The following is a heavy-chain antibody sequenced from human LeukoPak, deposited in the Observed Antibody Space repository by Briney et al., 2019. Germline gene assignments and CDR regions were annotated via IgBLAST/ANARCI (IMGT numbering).Heavy chain of an antibody. D-gene: IGHD3-9*01. CDR1: GDSFSSYF. CDR3: ARGDNYDILTGYQTPSHLSDY. V-gene: IGHV1-2*02. CDR2: INPNSGDT. Sequence: ASVKVSCKASGDSFSSYFISWVRQAPGQGLEWMGWINPNSGDTNFAQKFQGRVTMTRDTSISTAYMELSRLRSDDTAVYYCARGDNYDILTGYQTPSHLSDYWGQGTLVTVSS. J-gene: IGHJ4*02.